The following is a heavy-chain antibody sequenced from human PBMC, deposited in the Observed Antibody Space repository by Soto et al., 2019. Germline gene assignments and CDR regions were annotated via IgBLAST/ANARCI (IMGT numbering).Heavy chain of an antibody. CDR3: ARGIKVSGGAAYAYYYYIDV. CDR2: IYYSGST. CDR1: GGSISSGGYY. V-gene: IGHV4-31*03. Sequence: QVQLQESGPGLVKPSQTLSLTCTVSGGSISSGGYYWSWIRQHPGKGLEWIGYIYYSGSTYYNPSLKKRVTISVDRSKNQFYMKLSSVTAAETDVYYCARGIKVSGGAAYAYYYYIDVWGKGTTVTVSS. D-gene: IGHD3-16*01. J-gene: IGHJ6*03.